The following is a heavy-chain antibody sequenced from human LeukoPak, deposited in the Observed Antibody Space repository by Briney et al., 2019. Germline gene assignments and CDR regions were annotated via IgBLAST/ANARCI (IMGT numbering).Heavy chain of an antibody. Sequence: SETLSLTCAVSGAFITDSHWWSWARQPPGKGLEWIGEIYHSGTTNYNPSLKSRVTMSVDKSKNQFSLKLSSVTAADTAVYYCATYFYGEYGSYYFDYWGQGTLVTVSS. V-gene: IGHV4-4*02. CDR1: GAFITDSHW. CDR3: ATYFYGEYGSYYFDY. J-gene: IGHJ4*02. CDR2: IYHSGTT. D-gene: IGHD4-17*01.